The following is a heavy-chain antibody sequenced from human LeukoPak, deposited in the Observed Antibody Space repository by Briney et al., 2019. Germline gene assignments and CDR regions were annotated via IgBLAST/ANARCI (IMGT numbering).Heavy chain of an antibody. CDR1: GFTFSSYA. J-gene: IGHJ4*02. CDR2: ISSNGGST. V-gene: IGHV3-64*04. Sequence: GSLRLSCAASGFTFSSYAMHWVRQAPGKGLEYVSAISSNGGSTYYADSVKGRFTISRDNSKNTLYLQMNSLRAEDTAVYYCASYYDSSGYRGAVDYWGQGTLVTVSS. D-gene: IGHD3-22*01. CDR3: ASYYDSSGYRGAVDY.